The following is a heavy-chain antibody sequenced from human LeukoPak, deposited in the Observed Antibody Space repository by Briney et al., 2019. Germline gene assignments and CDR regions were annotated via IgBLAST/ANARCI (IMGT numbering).Heavy chain of an antibody. CDR2: INHSGST. CDR3: ANTPCYYDREY. CDR1: GGSFSGYY. J-gene: IGHJ4*02. V-gene: IGHV4-34*01. D-gene: IGHD3-22*01. Sequence: KPSETLSLTCAVYGGSFSGYYWSWIRQPPGKGLEWIGEINHSGSTNYNPSLKSRVTISVDTSKNQFSLKLSSVTAADTAVYYCANTPCYYDREYWGQGTLVTVSS.